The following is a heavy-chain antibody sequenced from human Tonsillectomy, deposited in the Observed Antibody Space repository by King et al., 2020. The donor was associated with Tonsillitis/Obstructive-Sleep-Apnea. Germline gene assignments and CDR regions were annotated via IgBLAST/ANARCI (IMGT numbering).Heavy chain of an antibody. CDR2: IYSGGTT. CDR3: ASGKSGTLDAFDI. CDR1: GFSVSIKY. Sequence: VQLVESGGGLIQPGGSLRLSCAASGFSVSIKYMSWVRQAPGKGLEWVSVIYSGGTTYYADSVKGRFTISRDISQNTLYLQMNSLRAEDTAVYYCASGKSGTLDAFDIWGQGTMVTVSS. J-gene: IGHJ3*02. V-gene: IGHV3-53*01. D-gene: IGHD1-1*01.